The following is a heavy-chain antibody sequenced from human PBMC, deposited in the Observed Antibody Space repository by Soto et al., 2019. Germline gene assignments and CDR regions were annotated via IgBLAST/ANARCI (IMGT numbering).Heavy chain of an antibody. J-gene: IGHJ4*02. V-gene: IGHV3-23*01. CDR3: VQNQWELRH. D-gene: IGHD1-26*01. CDR2: IAASSGGT. CDR1: GFIFSNYG. Sequence: GGSLRLSCRACGFIFSNYGMTWVRQSPVKGLEWVSSIAASSGGTYYSDSVKGRFTISRDSSDNTLYLQMNSLRVDDTAMYFCVQNQWELRHWGQGTLVTVAS.